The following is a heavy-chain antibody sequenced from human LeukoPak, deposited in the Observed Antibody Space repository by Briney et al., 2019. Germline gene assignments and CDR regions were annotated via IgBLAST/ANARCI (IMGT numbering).Heavy chain of an antibody. CDR3: ARGGMVRGVDY. D-gene: IGHD3-10*01. J-gene: IGHJ4*02. Sequence: PSETLSLTCAVYGGSFSGYYWSWIRQHPGKGLEWIGYIYYSGSTYYNPSLKSRVTISVDTSKNQFSLKLSSVTAADTAVYYCARGGMVRGVDYWGQGTLVTVSS. V-gene: IGHV4-31*11. CDR1: GGSFSGYY. CDR2: IYYSGST.